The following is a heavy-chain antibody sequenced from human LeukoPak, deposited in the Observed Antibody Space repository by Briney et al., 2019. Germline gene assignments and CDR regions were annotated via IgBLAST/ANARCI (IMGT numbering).Heavy chain of an antibody. J-gene: IGHJ6*03. D-gene: IGHD6-13*01. CDR1: DDSISSSTYY. V-gene: IGHV4-39*01. Sequence: SETLSLTCIISDDSISSSTYYWGWIRQPPGKGLEWIGSIYYSGSTYYNPSLKSRVTIYVDTSKNQFSLKLNSVTAADTAVYYCASRVGYYYYMDVWGKGTTVTISS. CDR2: IYYSGST. CDR3: ASRVGYYYYMDV.